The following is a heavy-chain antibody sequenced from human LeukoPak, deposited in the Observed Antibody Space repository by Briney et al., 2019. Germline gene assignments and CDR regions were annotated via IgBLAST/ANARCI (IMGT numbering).Heavy chain of an antibody. CDR3: ASSAGLVGPLDY. D-gene: IGHD6-19*01. V-gene: IGHV4-30-2*01. CDR1: GGSISSGGYS. CDR2: TYHSGST. Sequence: SETLSLTCAVSGGSISSGGYSWSWIRQPPGKGLEWIGYTYHSGSTYYNPSLKSRVTISVDRSKNQFSLKLSSVTAADTAVYYCASSAGLVGPLDYWGQGTLVTVSS. J-gene: IGHJ4*02.